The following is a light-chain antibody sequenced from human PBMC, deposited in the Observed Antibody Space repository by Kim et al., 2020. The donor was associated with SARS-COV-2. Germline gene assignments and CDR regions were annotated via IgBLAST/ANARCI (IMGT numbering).Light chain of an antibody. Sequence: DIVMTQSPLSLPVTPGEPASISCRSSQSLLDSNGYTYLDWYLQKPGQSPQLLIYLGSTRASGVPDRFSGSGSGTDFTLEISRVEAEDVGIYYCMQALQTPLTFGVGTKVEIK. CDR1: QSLLDSNGYTY. V-gene: IGKV2-28*01. CDR2: LGS. CDR3: MQALQTPLT. J-gene: IGKJ4*01.